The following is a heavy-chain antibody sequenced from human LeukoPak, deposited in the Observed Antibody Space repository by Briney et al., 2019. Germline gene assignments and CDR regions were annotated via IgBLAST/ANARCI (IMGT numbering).Heavy chain of an antibody. Sequence: PVRSLRLSCAASGFTFSSYAMNWVRQAPGKGLEWVSSISVSGGSTYYSDPAKGRFTISRDNSKNTLYLQMNSLRVEDTAVYYCANRGVGYYYMDVWGKGTTVTVSS. CDR2: ISVSGGST. CDR1: GFTFSSYA. V-gene: IGHV3-23*01. D-gene: IGHD2-15*01. CDR3: ANRGVGYYYMDV. J-gene: IGHJ6*03.